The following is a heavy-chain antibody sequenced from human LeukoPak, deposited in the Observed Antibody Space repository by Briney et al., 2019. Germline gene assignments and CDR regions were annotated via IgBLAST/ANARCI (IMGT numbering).Heavy chain of an antibody. CDR3: ARPLGSGSSYDY. J-gene: IGHJ4*02. D-gene: IGHD1-26*01. CDR1: GGTFSSYA. V-gene: IGHV1-69*04. CDR2: IIPILGIA. Sequence: GSSVKVSCKASGGTFSSYAISWVRQAPGQGLEWMGRIIPILGIANYAQKFQGRVTITADKSTSTAYMELSSLRSEDTAVYYCARPLGSGSSYDYWGQGTLVTVSS.